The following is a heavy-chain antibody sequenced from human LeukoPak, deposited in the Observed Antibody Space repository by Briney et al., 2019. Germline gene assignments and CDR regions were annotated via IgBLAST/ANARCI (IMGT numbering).Heavy chain of an antibody. CDR3: ARHPYSSSWYGAFDI. V-gene: IGHV4-39*01. Sequence: SETLSLTCTVSGGSVSDYYWSWIRQPPGKGLEWIGSIYYSGSTYYNPSLKSRVTISVDTSKNQFSLKLSSVTAADTAVYYCARHPYSSSWYGAFDIWGQGTMVTVSS. CDR1: GGSVSDYY. D-gene: IGHD6-13*01. CDR2: IYYSGST. J-gene: IGHJ3*02.